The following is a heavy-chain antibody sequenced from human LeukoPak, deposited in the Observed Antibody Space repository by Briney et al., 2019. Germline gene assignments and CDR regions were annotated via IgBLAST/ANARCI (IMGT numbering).Heavy chain of an antibody. V-gene: IGHV4-59*08. Sequence: GSLRLSCAASGFTFSDYYMSWIRQPPGKGLEWIGFIYYSGSTNYNPSLKSRVTISVDTSKNQFSLKLSSVTAADTAVYYCARRDSSSFHNWFDPWGQGTLVTVSS. CDR1: GFTFSDYY. CDR3: ARRDSSSFHNWFDP. D-gene: IGHD6-13*01. J-gene: IGHJ5*02. CDR2: IYYSGST.